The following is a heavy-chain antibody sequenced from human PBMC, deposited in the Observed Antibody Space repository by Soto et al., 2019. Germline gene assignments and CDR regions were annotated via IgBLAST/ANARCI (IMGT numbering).Heavy chain of an antibody. Sequence: GGSLRLSCAASGFTFSSYGMHWVRQAPGKGLEWVAVIWYDGSNKYYADSVKGRFTISRDNSKNTLYLQMNSLRAEDTAVYYCARDLSEGILTGYYVNWFDSWGQGTLVTVSS. CDR1: GFTFSSYG. D-gene: IGHD3-9*01. CDR2: IWYDGSNK. V-gene: IGHV3-33*01. CDR3: ARDLSEGILTGYYVNWFDS. J-gene: IGHJ5*01.